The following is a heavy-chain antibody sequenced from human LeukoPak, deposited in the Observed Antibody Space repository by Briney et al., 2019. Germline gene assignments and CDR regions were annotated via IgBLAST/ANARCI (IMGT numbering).Heavy chain of an antibody. V-gene: IGHV4-39*07. CDR1: GGSISSSSYY. CDR3: ARGIAAASTFFDY. CDR2: IYYSGST. Sequence: SETLPLTCTVSGGSISSSSYYWGWIRQPPGKGLEWIGSIYYSGSTNYNPSLKSRVTISVDTSKNQFSLKLSSVTAADTAVYYCARGIAAASTFFDYWGQGTLVTVSS. J-gene: IGHJ4*02. D-gene: IGHD6-13*01.